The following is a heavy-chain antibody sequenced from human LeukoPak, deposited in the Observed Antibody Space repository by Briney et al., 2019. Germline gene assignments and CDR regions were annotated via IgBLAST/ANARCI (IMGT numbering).Heavy chain of an antibody. Sequence: ASVKVSCKASGYTFTSYDINWVRQATGQGLEWMGWRNPNSGNTGYAQKFQGRVTMTRNTSISTAYMELSSLRSEDTAAYYCARDLCGGDCYPDAFDIWGQGTMVTVSS. D-gene: IGHD2-21*02. V-gene: IGHV1-8*01. CDR2: RNPNSGNT. CDR3: ARDLCGGDCYPDAFDI. J-gene: IGHJ3*02. CDR1: GYTFTSYD.